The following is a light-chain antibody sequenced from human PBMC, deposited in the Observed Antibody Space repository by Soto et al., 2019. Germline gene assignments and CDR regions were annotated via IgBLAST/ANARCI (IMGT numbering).Light chain of an antibody. CDR2: GAS. Sequence: DIVLTQSPAPLSVSPLERSTLSCISSQSVSSNLAWYQQKPGQAPRLLIYGASTRATGIPARFSGSGSGTEFTLTISSLQSEDFAVYYCQQYNNWPPITFGQGTRLEIK. CDR3: QQYNNWPPIT. V-gene: IGKV3-15*01. CDR1: QSVSSN. J-gene: IGKJ5*01.